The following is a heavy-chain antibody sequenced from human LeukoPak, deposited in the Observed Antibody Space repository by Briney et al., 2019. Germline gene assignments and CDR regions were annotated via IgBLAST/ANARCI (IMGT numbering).Heavy chain of an antibody. Sequence: GGSLRLSCAASGFTVSSNYMSWVRQAPGKGLEWVSVIYSGGSTYYADSVKGRFTISRDDSKSIAYLQMNSLKTEDTAVYYCTREGYSSSWFNWFDPWGQGTLVTVSS. CDR2: IYSGGST. CDR3: TREGYSSSWFNWFDP. J-gene: IGHJ5*02. CDR1: GFTVSSNY. D-gene: IGHD6-13*01. V-gene: IGHV3-53*01.